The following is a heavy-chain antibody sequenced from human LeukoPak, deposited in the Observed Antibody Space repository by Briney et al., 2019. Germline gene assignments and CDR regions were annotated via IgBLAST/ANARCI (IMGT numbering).Heavy chain of an antibody. V-gene: IGHV3-33*01. D-gene: IGHD2-8*01. Sequence: GGSLRLSCAASGFTFSSYGMHWVRQAPGKGLEWVADIWFDGKNEHFADSVKGRFTISRDNSKNTMYLQINSLRAEDAAVYYCARDRHCANGVCHSPPGMDVWGQGTTVTVSS. CDR3: ARDRHCANGVCHSPPGMDV. CDR1: GFTFSSYG. CDR2: IWFDGKNE. J-gene: IGHJ6*02.